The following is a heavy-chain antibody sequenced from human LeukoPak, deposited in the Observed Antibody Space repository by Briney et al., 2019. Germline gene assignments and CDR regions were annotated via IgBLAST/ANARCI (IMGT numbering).Heavy chain of an antibody. D-gene: IGHD2-15*01. Sequence: GGSLRPSCAASGFTFSNYGMNWVRQAPGKGLEWVSYISSSGSTIYYADSVKGRFTISRDNAKNSLFLQMNSLRAEDTAVYYCARDTRYCSGGGCYVGYYFDYWGQGTLVTVSS. CDR2: ISSSGSTI. V-gene: IGHV3-48*04. CDR1: GFTFSNYG. J-gene: IGHJ4*02. CDR3: ARDTRYCSGGGCYVGYYFDY.